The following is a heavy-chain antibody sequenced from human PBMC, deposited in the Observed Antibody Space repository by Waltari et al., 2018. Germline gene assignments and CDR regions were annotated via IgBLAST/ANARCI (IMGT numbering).Heavy chain of an antibody. V-gene: IGHV3-48*02. J-gene: IGHJ4*02. D-gene: IGHD5-12*01. CDR2: ISSTTRNI. Sequence: EVQLVESGGDLAQPGGSLRLSWAPLGFRFSSYSINWVRQAPGKGLEWLSYISSTTRNIYYADSVKGRFTISRDNAENSVYLQMNSLRDEDTAVYYCARVGDSGYVSDYWGQGTLVTVSS. CDR3: ARVGDSGYVSDY. CDR1: GFRFSSYS.